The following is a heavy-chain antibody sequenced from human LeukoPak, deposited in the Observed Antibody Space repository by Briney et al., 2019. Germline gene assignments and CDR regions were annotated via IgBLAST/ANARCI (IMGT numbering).Heavy chain of an antibody. CDR2: IIPILGIA. Sequence: ASVKVSCKASGGTFSSYAISWVRQAPGQGLEWMGRIIPILGIANYAQKFQGRVTITADKSTSTAYMELSSLRSEDTAVYYCARAPYCSGGSCYRHLYNWFDPWGQGTLVTVSS. CDR3: ARAPYCSGGSCYRHLYNWFDP. V-gene: IGHV1-69*04. J-gene: IGHJ5*02. D-gene: IGHD2-15*01. CDR1: GGTFSSYA.